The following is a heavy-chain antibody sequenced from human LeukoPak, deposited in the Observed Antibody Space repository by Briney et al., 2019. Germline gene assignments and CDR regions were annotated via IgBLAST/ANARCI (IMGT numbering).Heavy chain of an antibody. CDR2: TSAYNGNT. CDR3: ARENDYVWGSYPEPFDY. V-gene: IGHV1-18*01. Sequence: GASVKVSCKASGYTFTSYGISWVRQAPGQGLEWMGWTSAYNGNTNYAQKHQGRVTMTTDTSTSTAYMEQRSLRYDDTAVYYCARENDYVWGSYPEPFDYWGQGTLVTVSS. J-gene: IGHJ4*02. CDR1: GYTFTSYG. D-gene: IGHD3-16*02.